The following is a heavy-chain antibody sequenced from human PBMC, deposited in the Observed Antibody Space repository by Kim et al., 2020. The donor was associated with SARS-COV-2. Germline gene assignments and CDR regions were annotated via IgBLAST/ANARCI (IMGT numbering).Heavy chain of an antibody. CDR2: ISDDGGRK. J-gene: IGHJ6*02. CDR3: ARDWGGKKYYGLDA. V-gene: IGHV3-33*01. Sequence: GGSLRLSCAASGFTFNSYGLHWIRQAPGKGLEWVAFISDDGGRKHYADSAKGRFSISRDNSGKMLDLQMDRLRVEDTAVYYCARDWGGKKYYGLDAWGRGTTVTVSS. D-gene: IGHD7-27*01. CDR1: GFTFNSYG.